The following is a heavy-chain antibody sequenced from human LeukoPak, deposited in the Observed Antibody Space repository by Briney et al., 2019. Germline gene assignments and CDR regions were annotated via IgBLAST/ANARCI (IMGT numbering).Heavy chain of an antibody. D-gene: IGHD3-16*01. Sequence: SETLSLTCTVSGGSISSGSYYWSWIRQPAGKGLEWIGRIYTSGSTNYNPSLKSRVTISVDTSKNQFSLKLSSVTAADTAVYYCVRGGGHSYETYFFDYWGQGTLVTVSS. V-gene: IGHV4-61*02. CDR3: VRGGGHSYETYFFDY. J-gene: IGHJ4*02. CDR2: IYTSGST. CDR1: GGSISSGSYY.